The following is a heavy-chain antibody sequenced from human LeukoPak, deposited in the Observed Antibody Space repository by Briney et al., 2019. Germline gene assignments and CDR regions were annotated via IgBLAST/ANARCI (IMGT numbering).Heavy chain of an antibody. CDR3: AREGMRTSFDY. J-gene: IGHJ4*02. D-gene: IGHD1-1*01. Sequence: GGFLRLSCAASGFTFSSYSMNWVRQAPGKGLEWVSSISSSSSYIYYADSVKGRFTISRDNAKNSLYLQMNSLRAEDTAVYYCAREGMRTSFDYWGQGTLVTVSS. V-gene: IGHV3-21*01. CDR1: GFTFSSYS. CDR2: ISSSSSYI.